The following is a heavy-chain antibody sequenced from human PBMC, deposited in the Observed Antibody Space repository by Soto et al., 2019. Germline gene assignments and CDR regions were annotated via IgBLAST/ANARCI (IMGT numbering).Heavy chain of an antibody. CDR1: GFTFSSYG. CDR2: IANDGSDE. J-gene: IGHJ6*02. D-gene: IGHD1-7*01. V-gene: IGHV3-33*05. Sequence: QVQLVESGGGVVQPGRSQRLSCLASGFTFSSYGMHWVRQAPGKGLEWVTHIANDGSDEHYADSVKGRFTVSRDNSKNTLYLHMNDLRVGDTAVYYCARPRGWNYRNNTAYDGMDVWGQGTTVTVSS. CDR3: ARPRGWNYRNNTAYDGMDV.